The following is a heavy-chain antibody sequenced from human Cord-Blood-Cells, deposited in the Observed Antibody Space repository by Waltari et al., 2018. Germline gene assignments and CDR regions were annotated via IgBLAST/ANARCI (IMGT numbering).Heavy chain of an antibody. J-gene: IGHJ6*03. D-gene: IGHD1-26*01. Sequence: QVQLQESGPGLVKPSETLSLTCTVPGGSISSYSWSWIRQPAGEGLEWIGRIYTSGSTNYNPSLKSRVTMSVDTSKNQFSLKLSSVTAADTAVYYCAGEWGGLGWELGYYYYYMDVWGKGTTVTVSS. CDR3: AGEWGGLGWELGYYYYYMDV. CDR2: IYTSGST. CDR1: GGSISSYS. V-gene: IGHV4-4*07.